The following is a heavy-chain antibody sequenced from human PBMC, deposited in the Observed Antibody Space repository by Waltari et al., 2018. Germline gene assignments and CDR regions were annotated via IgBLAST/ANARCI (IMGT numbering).Heavy chain of an antibody. CDR2: IYHSGST. V-gene: IGHV4-4*02. CDR1: GGSISSSNW. J-gene: IGHJ4*02. CDR3: ARNGYDILTGYSSFDY. D-gene: IGHD3-9*01. Sequence: QVQLQESGPGLVKPSGTLSLTCAVSGGSISSSNWWSWVRQPPGKGLEWIGEIYHSGSTNYNPSLKRRVTISVDKSKNQFSLKLSSVTAADTAVYYCARNGYDILTGYSSFDYWGQGTLVTVSS.